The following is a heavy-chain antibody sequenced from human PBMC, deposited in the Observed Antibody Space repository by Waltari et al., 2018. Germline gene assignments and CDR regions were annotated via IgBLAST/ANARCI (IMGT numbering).Heavy chain of an antibody. V-gene: IGHV4-34*01. CDR3: ARLRSLLWFGELRDY. D-gene: IGHD3-10*01. Sequence: QVQLQQWGAGLLKPSETLSLTCAVYGGSFSGYYWSWIRQPPGKGLEWIGEINHSGSTNYNPSLKSRVTISVDTSKNQFSRKLSSVTAADTAVYYCARLRSLLWFGELRDYWGQGTLVTVSS. CDR2: INHSGST. CDR1: GGSFSGYY. J-gene: IGHJ4*02.